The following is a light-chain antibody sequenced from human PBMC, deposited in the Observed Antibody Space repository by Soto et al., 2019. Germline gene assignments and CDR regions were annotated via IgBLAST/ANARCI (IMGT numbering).Light chain of an antibody. CDR2: AAS. CDR3: HQCYSSPRT. V-gene: IGKV1-39*01. Sequence: DIQMTQSPSTLSAGVGDRVTITCRASQRISTYLNWYQQKPGKAPTLLIYAASSLQSGVPSRFSGGGSGTYFTLTINTLQPEDFATYLCHQCYSSPRTFGQGTKVEIK. CDR1: QRISTY. J-gene: IGKJ1*01.